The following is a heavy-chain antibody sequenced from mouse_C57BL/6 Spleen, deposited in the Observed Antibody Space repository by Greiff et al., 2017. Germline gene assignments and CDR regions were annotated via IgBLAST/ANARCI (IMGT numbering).Heavy chain of an antibody. J-gene: IGHJ3*01. CDR2: INPGSGGT. Sequence: QVHVQQSGAELVRPGTSVKVSCKASGYAFTNYLIEWVKQRPGQGLEWIGVINPGSGGTNYNEKFKGKATLTADKSSSTAYMQLSSLTSEDSAVYFCARGSDGNQLAYWGQGTLVTVSA. D-gene: IGHD2-1*01. CDR1: GYAFTNYL. CDR3: ARGSDGNQLAY. V-gene: IGHV1-54*01.